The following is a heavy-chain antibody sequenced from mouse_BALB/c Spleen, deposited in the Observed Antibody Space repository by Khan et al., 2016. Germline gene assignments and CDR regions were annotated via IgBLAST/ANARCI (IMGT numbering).Heavy chain of an antibody. CDR3: ASPLDY. CDR1: GYTFTDYV. J-gene: IGHJ4*01. V-gene: IGHV1-77*01. CDR2: IYPGNGIT. Sequence: QVQLQQSGPELVKPGASVKMSCKASGYTFTDYVISWVKQRTGQGLEWIGEIYPGNGITYYNEMFKGKATLTAEKSSNTAYMPLSGLTSEDSAVYFCASPLDYWGQGTSVTVSS.